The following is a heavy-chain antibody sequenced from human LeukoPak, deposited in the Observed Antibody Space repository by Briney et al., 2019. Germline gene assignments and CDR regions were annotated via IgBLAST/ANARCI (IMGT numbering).Heavy chain of an antibody. CDR1: GGSISGHH. Sequence: PSETLSLTCTVSGGSISGHHWSWIRQPPGKGLEWIGYIYYSGSTNYNPSLKSRVTISVDTSKNQFSLNLRSVTAADTAVYYCARGGWSNDYWGQGTLVTVSS. J-gene: IGHJ4*02. CDR3: ARGGWSNDY. V-gene: IGHV4-59*08. D-gene: IGHD3-16*01. CDR2: IYYSGST.